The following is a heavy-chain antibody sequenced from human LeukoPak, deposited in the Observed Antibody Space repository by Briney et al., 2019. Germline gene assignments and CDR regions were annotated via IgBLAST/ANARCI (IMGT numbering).Heavy chain of an antibody. J-gene: IGHJ5*02. CDR2: INHSGST. V-gene: IGHV4-34*01. CDR3: ARGDVLRNFDWFGSLDP. Sequence: SETLSLTCAVYGGSFSGYYWSWIRQPPGKGLEWIGEINHSGSTNYNPSLKSRVTISVDTSKNQFSLKLSSVTAADTAVYYCARGDVLRNFDWFGSLDPWGQGTLVTVSS. CDR1: GGSFSGYY. D-gene: IGHD3-9*01.